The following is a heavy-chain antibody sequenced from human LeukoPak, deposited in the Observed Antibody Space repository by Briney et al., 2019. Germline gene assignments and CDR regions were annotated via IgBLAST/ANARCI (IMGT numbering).Heavy chain of an antibody. CDR1: GFTFSSYW. CDR3: ARDRTTIFGYYYYMDV. D-gene: IGHD3-3*01. V-gene: IGHV3-7*01. J-gene: IGHJ6*03. CDR2: IKQDGSEK. Sequence: PGGSLRLSCAASGFTFSSYWMSWVRQAPGKGLEWVANIKQDGSEKYYVDSVKGRFTISRDSAKNSLYLQMNSLRAEDTAVYYCARDRTTIFGYYYYMDVWGKGTTVTVSS.